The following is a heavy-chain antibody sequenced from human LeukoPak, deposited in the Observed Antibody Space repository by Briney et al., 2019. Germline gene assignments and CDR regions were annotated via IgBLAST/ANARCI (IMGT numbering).Heavy chain of an antibody. CDR3: ARGVVITFGGAADY. J-gene: IGHJ4*02. CDR2: IYYSGST. CDR1: GGSISSYY. V-gene: IGHV4-59*01. D-gene: IGHD3-16*01. Sequence: SETLSLTCTVSGGSISSYYWSWIRQPPGKGLEWIGYIYYSGSTNYNPSLKSRVTISVKTSKNQFSLKLSSVTAADTAVYYCARGVVITFGGAADYWGQGTLVTVSS.